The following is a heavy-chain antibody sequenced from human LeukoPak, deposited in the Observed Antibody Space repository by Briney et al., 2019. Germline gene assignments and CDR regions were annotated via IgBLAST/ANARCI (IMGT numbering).Heavy chain of an antibody. D-gene: IGHD3-3*01. Sequence: SQTLSLTCTVSGGSISSGSYYWSWIRQPAGKGLEWIGRIYTSGSTNYNPSLKSRVTISVDTSKNQFSLKLSSVTAADTPVYYCARTPYDFWSGYLLYYMDVWGKGTTVTVSS. CDR2: IYTSGST. CDR1: GGSISSGSYY. CDR3: ARTPYDFWSGYLLYYMDV. V-gene: IGHV4-61*02. J-gene: IGHJ6*03.